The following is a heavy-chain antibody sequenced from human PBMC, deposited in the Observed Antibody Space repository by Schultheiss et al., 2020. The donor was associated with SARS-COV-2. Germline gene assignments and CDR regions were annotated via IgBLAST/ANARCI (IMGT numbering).Heavy chain of an antibody. V-gene: IGHV3-72*01. Sequence: GESLKISCAASGFTFSDHYMDWVRQAPGKGLEWVGRTRNKANSYTTEYAASVKGRFTISRDDSKNSLYLQMNSLRAEDTAVYYCAKVYYGDYVTPLDYWGQGTLVTVSS. CDR3: AKVYYGDYVTPLDY. CDR2: TRNKANSYTT. D-gene: IGHD4-17*01. CDR1: GFTFSDHY. J-gene: IGHJ4*02.